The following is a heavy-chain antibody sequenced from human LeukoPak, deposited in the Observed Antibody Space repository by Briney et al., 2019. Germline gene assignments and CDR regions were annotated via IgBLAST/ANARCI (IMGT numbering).Heavy chain of an antibody. J-gene: IGHJ6*03. D-gene: IGHD3-3*01. CDR2: ISSSSSTI. V-gene: IGHV3-48*01. CDR3: ASSNVLRFLEWLSPSPYYMDV. Sequence: GGSLRLSCAASRFTFSSYSMNWVRQAPGKGLEWVSYISSSSSTIYYADSVKGRFTISRDNSKNTLYVQMNSLRAEDTAVYYCASSNVLRFLEWLSPSPYYMDVWGKGTTVTVSS. CDR1: RFTFSSYS.